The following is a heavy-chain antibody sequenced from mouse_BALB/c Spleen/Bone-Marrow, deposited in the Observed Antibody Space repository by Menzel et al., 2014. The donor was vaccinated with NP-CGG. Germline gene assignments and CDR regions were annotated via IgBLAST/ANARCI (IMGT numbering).Heavy chain of an antibody. V-gene: IGHV1-4*01. J-gene: IGHJ3*01. Sequence: VQLQQSGAELARPGASVKMSCKASGYTFTSYTMHWVKQRPGQGLEWIGYINPSSCYTNYNQKFKDKATLTADKSSSTAYMQLSSLTSEDSAVYYCTRSYWYDVAWFAYWGQGTLVTVSA. CDR3: TRSYWYDVAWFAY. D-gene: IGHD2-14*01. CDR1: GYTFTSYT. CDR2: INPSSCYT.